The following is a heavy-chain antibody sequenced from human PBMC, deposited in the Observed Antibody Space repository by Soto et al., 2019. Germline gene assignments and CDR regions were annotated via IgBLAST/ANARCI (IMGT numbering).Heavy chain of an antibody. Sequence: QLQLQESGPGLVKPSETLSLTCTVSGDSVSSSNYYWGWIRHPLGRGLEWIGSILHGGNTYYNPSLKSRLSISVDTSKNQFSLQLSSVAASDTAIYDCGRHLAAAGGYYGWWGHGTVVTVSS. CDR2: ILHGGNT. D-gene: IGHD6-13*01. V-gene: IGHV4-39*01. CDR3: GRHLAAAGGYYGW. CDR1: GDSVSSSNYY. J-gene: IGHJ2*01.